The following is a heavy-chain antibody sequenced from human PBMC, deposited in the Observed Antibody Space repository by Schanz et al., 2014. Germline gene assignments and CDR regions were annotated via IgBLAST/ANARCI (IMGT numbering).Heavy chain of an antibody. CDR3: AREEGWGIAAAGPKHYYYGMDV. CDR2: ISSSGSYI. Sequence: EVQLVESGGGLVKPGGSLRLSCAASGFTFSSYSMNWVRQAPGKGLEWVSSISSSGSYIYYADSVKGRFSISRDNAKNSLFLQMNRLRAEDSAVYYCAREEGWGIAAAGPKHYYYGMDVWGQGTTVAVSS. CDR1: GFTFSSYS. D-gene: IGHD6-13*01. V-gene: IGHV3-21*04. J-gene: IGHJ6*02.